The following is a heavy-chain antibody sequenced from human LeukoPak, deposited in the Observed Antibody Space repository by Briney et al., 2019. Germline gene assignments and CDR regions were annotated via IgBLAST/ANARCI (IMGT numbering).Heavy chain of an antibody. CDR2: ISSSSSYI. CDR3: ARDLGHCSGGICYPTIDY. V-gene: IGHV3-21*01. J-gene: IGHJ4*02. CDR1: GFTFSGYS. D-gene: IGHD2-15*01. Sequence: GGSLRLSCAASGFTFSGYSMNWVRQAPGKGLEWVSSISSSSSYIYYADSVKGRFTISRDNAKNSLYLQMNSLRAEDKAVYYCARDLGHCSGGICYPTIDYWGQGTLVTVSS.